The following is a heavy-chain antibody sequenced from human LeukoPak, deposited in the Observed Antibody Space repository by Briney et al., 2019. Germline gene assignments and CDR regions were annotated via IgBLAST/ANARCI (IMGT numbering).Heavy chain of an antibody. CDR3: ASWQWVAQNYYYMDV. D-gene: IGHD6-19*01. Sequence: GASVKVSCTASGYSFSGYGISWVRQAPGQGLEWMGWISEYNDKTIYAQKSQGRLTLTTDTSTTSVHMELRTLNSDDTAVYYCASWQWVAQNYYYMDVWGNGTTVIVSS. CDR1: GYSFSGYG. CDR2: ISEYNDKT. V-gene: IGHV1-18*01. J-gene: IGHJ6*03.